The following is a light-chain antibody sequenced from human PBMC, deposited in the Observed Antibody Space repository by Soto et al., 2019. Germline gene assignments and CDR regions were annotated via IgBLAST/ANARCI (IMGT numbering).Light chain of an antibody. CDR2: GAS. J-gene: IGKJ2*01. V-gene: IGKV3-20*01. Sequence: EIVLTQSPGTLSLSPGERATLSCRASQSVSSSYLAWYQQKPGQAPRLLIYGASSRATGIPDRFSGSGSGTDFTLTSSRLEPEDFAVYYCHQYGSSPPRTFGQGTQLEIK. CDR1: QSVSSSY. CDR3: HQYGSSPPRT.